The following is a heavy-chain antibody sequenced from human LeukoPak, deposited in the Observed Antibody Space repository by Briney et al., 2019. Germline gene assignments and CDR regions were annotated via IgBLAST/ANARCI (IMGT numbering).Heavy chain of an antibody. CDR1: GGSFGGYY. J-gene: IGHJ4*02. D-gene: IGHD1-26*01. Sequence: SETLSLTCAVYGGSFGGYYWSWIRQPPGKGLEWIGEINHSGSTNYNPSLKSRVTISVDMSKSQFSLKLSSVTAADTAVYYCARGSSGSYWGQGTLVTVSS. V-gene: IGHV4-34*01. CDR3: ARGSSGSY. CDR2: INHSGST.